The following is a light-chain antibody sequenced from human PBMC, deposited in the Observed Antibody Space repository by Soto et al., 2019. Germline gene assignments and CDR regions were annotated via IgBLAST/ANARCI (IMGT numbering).Light chain of an antibody. CDR1: RAITNH. V-gene: IGKV1-39*01. CDR3: QQNYITPLT. J-gene: IGKJ4*01. CDR2: AAS. Sequence: DVQLTQSPSPLSASVGDRVSISCRASRAITNHLNWYQQKPGKAPILLVYAASTLETGVPSRFSGSGSGTDFTLTIDSLRREDVATYFCQQNYITPLTFGGGTKVEI.